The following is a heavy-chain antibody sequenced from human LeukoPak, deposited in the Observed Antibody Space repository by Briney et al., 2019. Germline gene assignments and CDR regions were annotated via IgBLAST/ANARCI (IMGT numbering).Heavy chain of an antibody. CDR1: GGTFSSYA. CDR2: IIPIFGTA. Sequence: SVKVSCKASGGTFSSYAISWVRQAPGQGLEWMGGIIPIFGTANYAQKFQGRVTITADESTSTAYMELSSLRSEDTAVYYCASSASTYSSSWYRRGCFDYWGQGTLVTVSS. D-gene: IGHD6-13*01. CDR3: ASSASTYSSSWYRRGCFDY. J-gene: IGHJ4*02. V-gene: IGHV1-69*13.